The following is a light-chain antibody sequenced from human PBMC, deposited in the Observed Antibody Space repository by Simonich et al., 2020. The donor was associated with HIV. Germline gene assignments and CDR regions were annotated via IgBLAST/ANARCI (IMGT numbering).Light chain of an antibody. Sequence: DIVMTQSPDSLAVSLGARATINCKSSRSVLYSSNSKNYLAWYQQKPGQPPKLLIYWASTRESGVPDRFSGSGSGTDFTLTISSLQAEDVAVYYCQQYYTTPLTFGGGTKVEIK. CDR1: RSVLYSSNSKNY. J-gene: IGKJ4*01. V-gene: IGKV4-1*01. CDR3: QQYYTTPLT. CDR2: WAS.